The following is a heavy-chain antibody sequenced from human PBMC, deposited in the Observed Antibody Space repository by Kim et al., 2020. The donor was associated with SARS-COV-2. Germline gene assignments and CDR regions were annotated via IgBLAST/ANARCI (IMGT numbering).Heavy chain of an antibody. V-gene: IGHV3-9*01. J-gene: IGHJ6*01. Sequence: GGSLRLSCAASGFTFDDYAMHWVRQAPGKGLEWVSGISWNSGSIGYADSVKGRFTISRDNAKNSLYLQMNSLRAEDTAVYYCAKDRGITAAAGSSYYYG. CDR3: AKDRGITAAAGSSYYYG. CDR2: ISWNSGSI. CDR1: GFTFDDYA. D-gene: IGHD6-13*01.